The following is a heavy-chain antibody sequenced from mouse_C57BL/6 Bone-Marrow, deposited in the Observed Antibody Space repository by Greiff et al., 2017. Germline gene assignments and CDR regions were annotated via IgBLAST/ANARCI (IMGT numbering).Heavy chain of an antibody. CDR3: ARHPSTTVVARDY. CDR1: GYTFTGYW. V-gene: IGHV1-9*01. J-gene: IGHJ2*01. D-gene: IGHD1-1*01. CDR2: ILPESGST. Sequence: QVQLQQSGAELMKPGASVKLSCKATGYTFTGYWIAWVKQRPGHGLEWIGEILPESGSTNYTEKFKGKATFAADTSSNTAYMQLSSLTTEDSAIYYCARHPSTTVVARDYWGQGTTLTVSS.